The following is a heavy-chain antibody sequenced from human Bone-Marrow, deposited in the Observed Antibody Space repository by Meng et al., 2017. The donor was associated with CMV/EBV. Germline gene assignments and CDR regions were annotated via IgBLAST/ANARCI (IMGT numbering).Heavy chain of an antibody. Sequence: GESLKISCAASGFTFSSYSMNWVHQAPGKGLEWVSSISSSSSYIYYADSVKGRFTISRDNAKNSLYLQMNSLGAEDTAVYYCARGPRRTAARPDSNPNPMDVWGQGTTVTVSS. CDR3: ARGPRRTAARPDSNPNPMDV. J-gene: IGHJ6*02. V-gene: IGHV3-21*01. CDR1: GFTFSSYS. D-gene: IGHD6-6*01. CDR2: ISSSSSYI.